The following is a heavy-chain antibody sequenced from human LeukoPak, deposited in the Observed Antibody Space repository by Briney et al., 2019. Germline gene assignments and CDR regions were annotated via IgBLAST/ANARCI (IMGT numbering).Heavy chain of an antibody. J-gene: IGHJ3*02. CDR1: GFTFDDYA. CDR3: AKDRARQLAAFDI. D-gene: IGHD6-13*01. Sequence: GGSLRLSCAASGFTFDDYAMHWVRQAPGKGLEWVSGISWNSGSIGYADSVKGRFTISRDNAKNSLYLQMNSLRAEDTALYYCAKDRARQLAAFDIWGQGTMVTVSS. V-gene: IGHV3-9*01. CDR2: ISWNSGSI.